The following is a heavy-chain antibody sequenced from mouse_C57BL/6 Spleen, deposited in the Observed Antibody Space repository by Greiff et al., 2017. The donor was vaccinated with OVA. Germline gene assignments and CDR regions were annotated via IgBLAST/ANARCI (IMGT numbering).Heavy chain of an antibody. CDR2: IDPENGDT. Sequence: VQLQQSGAELVRPGASVKLSCTASGFNIKDDYMHWVKQRPEQGLEWIGWIDPENGDTEYASKFQGKATITADTSSNTAYLQLSSLTSEDTAVYYCTTSYYGSRAFDYWGQGTTLTVSS. D-gene: IGHD1-1*01. J-gene: IGHJ2*01. CDR1: GFNIKDDY. V-gene: IGHV14-4*01. CDR3: TTSYYGSRAFDY.